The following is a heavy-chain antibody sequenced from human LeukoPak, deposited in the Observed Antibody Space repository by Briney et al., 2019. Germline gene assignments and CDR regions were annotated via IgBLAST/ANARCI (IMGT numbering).Heavy chain of an antibody. CDR3: ARSFYGSGTYGDYYFDY. CDR1: GGSISSGGYS. CDR2: IYHSGST. J-gene: IGHJ4*02. Sequence: SETLSLTCAVSGGSISSGGYSWSWIRQPPGKGLEWIGYIYHSGSTYYNPSLKSRVTTSVDRSKNQFSLKLSSVTAADTAVYYCARSFYGSGTYGDYYFDYWGQGTLVTVSS. V-gene: IGHV4-30-2*01. D-gene: IGHD3-10*01.